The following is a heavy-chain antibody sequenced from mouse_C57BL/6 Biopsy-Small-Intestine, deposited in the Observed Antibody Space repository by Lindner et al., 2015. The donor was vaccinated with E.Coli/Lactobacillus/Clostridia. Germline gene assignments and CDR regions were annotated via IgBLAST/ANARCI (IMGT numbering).Heavy chain of an antibody. CDR3: ARGLDGGYVNGMDV. CDR1: GGTFSSFV. Sequence: SVKVSCKASGGTFSSFVISWVRQAPGQGLEWMGGLIPIFGTSNYAEKFQGRVTITADKYTSTAYMELSSLRSEDTAVYYCARGLDGGYVNGMDVWGQGTTVTVSS. V-gene: IGHV1-81*01. D-gene: IGHD1-1*02. CDR2: LIPIFGTS. J-gene: IGHJ1*01.